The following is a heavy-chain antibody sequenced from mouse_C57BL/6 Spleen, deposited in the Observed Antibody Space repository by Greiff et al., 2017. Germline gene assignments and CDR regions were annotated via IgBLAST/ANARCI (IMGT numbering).Heavy chain of an antibody. V-gene: IGHV1-55*01. CDR3: ARSRDYDGTLFAY. J-gene: IGHJ3*01. Sequence: QVHVKQPGAELVKPGASVKMSCKASGYTFTSYWITWVKQRPGQGLEWIGDIYPGSGSTNYNEKFKSKATLTVDTSSSTAYMQLSSLTSEDSAVYYCARSRDYDGTLFAYWGQGTLVTVSA. D-gene: IGHD2-4*01. CDR2: IYPGSGST. CDR1: GYTFTSYW.